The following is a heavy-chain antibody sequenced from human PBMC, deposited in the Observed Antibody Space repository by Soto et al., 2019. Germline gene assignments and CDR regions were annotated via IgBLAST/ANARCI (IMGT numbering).Heavy chain of an antibody. Sequence: QVQLVESGGGMVQPGRSLRLSCAASGFTFSSYGMHWVRQAPGKGLEWVAVISYDGSNKYYADSVKGRFTISRDNSKNTLYLQMNSLRAEDTAVYYCAKDLRVGMATMREAGFDYWGQGTLVTVSS. CDR3: AKDLRVGMATMREAGFDY. CDR1: GFTFSSYG. J-gene: IGHJ4*02. CDR2: ISYDGSNK. D-gene: IGHD5-12*01. V-gene: IGHV3-30*18.